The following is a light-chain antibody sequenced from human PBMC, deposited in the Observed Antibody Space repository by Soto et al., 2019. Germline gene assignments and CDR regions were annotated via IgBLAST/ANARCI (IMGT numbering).Light chain of an antibody. CDR1: QSISSW. CDR2: DAS. J-gene: IGKJ3*01. Sequence: DIQMTQSPSTLSASVGDRVTITCRASQSISSWLAWYQQKPGKAPKLLIYDASSLESGVPSRFSGSGSGTEFSLTISSLQPADFATYYCQQYNSYSLFTFGPGTKVDIK. V-gene: IGKV1-5*01. CDR3: QQYNSYSLFT.